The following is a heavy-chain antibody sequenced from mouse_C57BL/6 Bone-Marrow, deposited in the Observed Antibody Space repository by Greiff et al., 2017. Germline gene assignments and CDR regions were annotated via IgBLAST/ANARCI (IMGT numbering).Heavy chain of an antibody. J-gene: IGHJ2*01. V-gene: IGHV6-3*01. CDR2: IRLKSDNYAT. CDR1: GFTFSNYW. D-gene: IGHD2-5*01. Sequence: EVKLMESGGGLVQPGGSMKLSCVASGFTFSNYWMNWVRQSPEKGLEWVAQIRLKSDNYATHYAESVKGRFTISRDDSKSSVYLQMNNLRAEDTGIYYCSYYSNYEYFDYWGQGTTLTVSS. CDR3: SYYSNYEYFDY.